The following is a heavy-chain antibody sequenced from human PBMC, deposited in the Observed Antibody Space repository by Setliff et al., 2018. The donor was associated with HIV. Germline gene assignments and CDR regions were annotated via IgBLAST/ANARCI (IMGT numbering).Heavy chain of an antibody. CDR2: IYYSGST. Sequence: PSETLSLTCTVSGGSMNIHYWSWIQQPPGKGLEWIGSIYYSGSTNYNPSLKSRVTISVDTSKNQFSLKLSSVTAADTAVYYCAREEDYNFWSGYDWFDPWGQGTLVTGSS. J-gene: IGHJ5*02. CDR1: GGSMNIHY. V-gene: IGHV4-59*11. D-gene: IGHD3-3*01. CDR3: AREEDYNFWSGYDWFDP.